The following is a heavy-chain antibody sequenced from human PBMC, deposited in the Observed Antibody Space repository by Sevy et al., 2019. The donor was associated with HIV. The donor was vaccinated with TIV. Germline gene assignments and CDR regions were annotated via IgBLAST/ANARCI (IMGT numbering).Heavy chain of an antibody. CDR3: AREGSVATTGDHDAFDI. D-gene: IGHD7-27*01. Sequence: ASVKVSCKASGDTFSTYGLSSVRQAPGQGLEWMGGIIPIFGTPNYAQKFQGRVTITADESASTAYMELSSLRSEDTALYYCAREGSVATTGDHDAFDIWGHGTLVTVSS. V-gene: IGHV1-69*13. J-gene: IGHJ3*02. CDR2: IIPIFGTP. CDR1: GDTFSTYG.